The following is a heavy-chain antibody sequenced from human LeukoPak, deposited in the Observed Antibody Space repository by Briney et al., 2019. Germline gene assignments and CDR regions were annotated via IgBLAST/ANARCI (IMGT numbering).Heavy chain of an antibody. V-gene: IGHV3-21*06. J-gene: IGHJ3*02. D-gene: IGHD3-22*01. CDR2: VNPSHAYQ. Sequence: GGSLRLSCAASGFNLSPYSMNWVRQAPGKGLEWVSSVNPSHAYQFYADSVKGRFTISRDNVKNSLFLQMDSLRAEDTAVYYCARDRDYYDSNSFSPDAFDIWGQGTMVTVSS. CDR1: GFNLSPYS. CDR3: ARDRDYYDSNSFSPDAFDI.